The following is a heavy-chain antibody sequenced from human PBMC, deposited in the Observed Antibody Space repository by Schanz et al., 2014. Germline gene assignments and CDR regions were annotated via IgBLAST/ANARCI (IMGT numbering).Heavy chain of an antibody. Sequence: EVQLVESGGGLVQPGGSLRLSCAASGFTFSTFAMHWVRQVPGKGLEWVSAILGLASTTYYADSVKGRFTISRDNSKNTLYLQMNSLRAEDTAVYYCAKGRFGELSAFDIWGRGTMVTVSS. CDR2: ILGLASTT. CDR3: AKGRFGELSAFDI. V-gene: IGHV3-23*04. D-gene: IGHD3-10*01. J-gene: IGHJ3*02. CDR1: GFTFSTFA.